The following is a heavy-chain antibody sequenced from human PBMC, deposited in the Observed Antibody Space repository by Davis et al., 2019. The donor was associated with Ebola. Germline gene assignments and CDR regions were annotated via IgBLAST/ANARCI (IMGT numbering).Heavy chain of an antibody. D-gene: IGHD3-10*01. CDR1: GYTFTRYD. CDR3: AREDHYYGSGSSPMNWFDP. J-gene: IGHJ5*02. Sequence: SVKVSCKASGYTFTRYDIYWVRQATGQGLEWMGGIIPIFGTANYAQKFQGRVTITADESTSTAYMELGSLRSEDTAVYYCAREDHYYGSGSSPMNWFDPWGQGTLVTVSS. V-gene: IGHV1-69*13. CDR2: IIPIFGTA.